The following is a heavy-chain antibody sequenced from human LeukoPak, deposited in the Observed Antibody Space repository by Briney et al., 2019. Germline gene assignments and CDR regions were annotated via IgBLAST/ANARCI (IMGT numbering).Heavy chain of an antibody. J-gene: IGHJ6*02. CDR3: ARVRWTYGMDV. D-gene: IGHD4-23*01. Sequence: SETLSLTCAVYGGSFSVYYWSWIRQPPGKGLEWIGEISRGGSTNYSPSLKSRVTISLDTSKNQVSLKLSSVTAADTAVYYCARVRWTYGMDVWGQGTTVTVSS. CDR2: ISRGGST. CDR1: GGSFSVYY. V-gene: IGHV4-34*01.